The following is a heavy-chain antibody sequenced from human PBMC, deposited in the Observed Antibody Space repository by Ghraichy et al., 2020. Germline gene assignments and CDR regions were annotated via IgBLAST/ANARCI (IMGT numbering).Heavy chain of an antibody. CDR1: GGSISGYY. CDR3: ARTARYYYYMDV. J-gene: IGHJ6*03. Sequence: SETLSLTCIVSGGSISGYYWSWIRQPPGKGLEWIGYIFYGGSTDYKPSLKGRVTISIDASKNQFSLKLSSMTAADTAVYYCARTARYYYYMDVWGKGTTVTVSS. V-gene: IGHV4-59*01. CDR2: IFYGGST. D-gene: IGHD6-6*01.